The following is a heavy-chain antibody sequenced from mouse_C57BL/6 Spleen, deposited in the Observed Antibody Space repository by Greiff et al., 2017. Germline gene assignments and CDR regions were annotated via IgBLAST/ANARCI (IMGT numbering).Heavy chain of an antibody. J-gene: IGHJ1*03. V-gene: IGHV4-1*01. CDR1: GVDFSRYW. Sequence: AAEGVDFSRYWMSWVRRAPGKGLEWIGEINPDSSTINYAPSLKDKFIISRDNAKNTLYLQMSKVRSEDTALYYCATYGSSYGYFDVWGTGTTVTVSS. CDR3: ATYGSSYGYFDV. CDR2: INPDSSTI. D-gene: IGHD1-1*01.